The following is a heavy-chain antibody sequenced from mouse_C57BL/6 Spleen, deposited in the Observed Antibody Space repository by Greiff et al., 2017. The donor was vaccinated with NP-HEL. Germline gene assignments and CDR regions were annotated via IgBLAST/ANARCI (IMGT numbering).Heavy chain of an antibody. D-gene: IGHD1-1*01. V-gene: IGHV1-61*01. CDR3: AAHYGSAWFAY. Sequence: VQLQQPGAELVRPGSSVKLSCKASGYTFTSYWMDWVKQRPGQGLEWIGNIYPSDSETHYNQKFKVKATLTVDKSSSTAYMQLSSLTSEDSAVYYCAAHYGSAWFAYWGQGTLVTVSA. J-gene: IGHJ3*01. CDR1: GYTFTSYW. CDR2: IYPSDSET.